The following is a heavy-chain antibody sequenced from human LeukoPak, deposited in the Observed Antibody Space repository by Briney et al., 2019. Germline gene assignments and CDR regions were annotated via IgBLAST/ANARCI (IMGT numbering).Heavy chain of an antibody. Sequence: GGSLRLSCAASGFTFSSYWMSWVRQAPGKGLEWVANIKQDGSEKCYVDSVKGRFTISRDNAKNSLYLQMNSLSAEDTAVYYCGSIGSSWYEDYCGQGTLVTVSS. J-gene: IGHJ4*02. D-gene: IGHD6-13*01. V-gene: IGHV3-7*01. CDR1: GFTFSSYW. CDR3: GSIGSSWYEDY. CDR2: IKQDGSEK.